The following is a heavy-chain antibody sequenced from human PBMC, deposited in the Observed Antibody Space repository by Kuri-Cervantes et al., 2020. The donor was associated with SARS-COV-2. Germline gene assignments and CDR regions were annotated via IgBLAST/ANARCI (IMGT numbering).Heavy chain of an antibody. CDR1: GGSISSGGYY. CDR3: ARDGVAAAGYGNPYYYYYMDV. J-gene: IGHJ6*03. D-gene: IGHD6-13*01. V-gene: IGHV4-39*07. Sequence: SETLSLTCTVSGGSISSGGYYWGWIRQPPGKGLEWIGSIYYSGSTYYNPSLKSRVTISVDTSKNQFSLKLSSVTAADTAVYYCARDGVAAAGYGNPYYYYYMDVWGKGTTVTVSS. CDR2: IYYSGST.